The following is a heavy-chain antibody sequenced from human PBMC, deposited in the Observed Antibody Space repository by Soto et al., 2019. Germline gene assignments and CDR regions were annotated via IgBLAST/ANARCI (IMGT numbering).Heavy chain of an antibody. CDR1: H. J-gene: IGHJ5*02. V-gene: IGHV1-8*01. Sequence: HSDWRRQAPGQGLEWMGWMNPNSGNTGYAQKFQGRVTMTRNTSISTAYMELSSLRSEDTAVYYCARVRVFGLFALWGQRTLVTVFS. CDR3: ARVRVFGLFAL. D-gene: IGHD3-3*01. CDR2: MNPNSGNT.